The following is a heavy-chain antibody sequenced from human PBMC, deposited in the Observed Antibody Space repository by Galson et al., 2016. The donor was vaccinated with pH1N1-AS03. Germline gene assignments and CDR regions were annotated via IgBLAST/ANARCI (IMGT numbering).Heavy chain of an antibody. J-gene: IGHJ6*02. CDR2: ISPYNGRT. D-gene: IGHD2-15*01. V-gene: IGHV1-18*01. CDR3: ARAFCSGGSCYDYFYYAVDV. CDR1: GYTFTSYG. Sequence: QSGAEVKKPGAPVKVSCKASGYTFTSYGIGWVRQAPGQGLEWMGWISPYNGRTEYAQKLQGRVTMTTDTSTSTAYMELRSLISDDTAMYYCARAFCSGGSCYDYFYYAVDVWGQGTTVTVSS.